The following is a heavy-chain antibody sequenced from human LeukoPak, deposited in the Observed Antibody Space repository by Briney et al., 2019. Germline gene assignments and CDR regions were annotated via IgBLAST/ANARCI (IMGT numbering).Heavy chain of an antibody. V-gene: IGHV4-59*12. CDR1: GGSISSYY. J-gene: IGHJ6*02. D-gene: IGHD3-10*01. CDR2: IYYSGST. CDR3: ARGVGTMVRGATYYYYGMDV. Sequence: SETLSLTCTVSGGSISSYYWSWIRQPPGKGLEWIGYIYYSGSTNYNPSLKSRVTISVDTSKNQFSLKLSSVTAADTAVYYCARGVGTMVRGATYYYYGMDVWGQGTTVTVSS.